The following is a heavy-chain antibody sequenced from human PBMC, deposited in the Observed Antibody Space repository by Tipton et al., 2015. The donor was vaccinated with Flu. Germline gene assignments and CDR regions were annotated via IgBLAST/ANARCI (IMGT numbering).Heavy chain of an antibody. J-gene: IGHJ4*02. D-gene: IGHD4-23*01. Sequence: SLRLSCAASGFSFSDYGMHWVRQAPGKGLEWVAVMSYDGSKKFYGDPVKGRFTISRDYSKKMMYLQMDSLRGDDSAVYYCARDRWRSLDFWGQGTLVTVSS. V-gene: IGHV3-30*03. CDR2: MSYDGSKK. CDR1: GFSFSDYG. CDR3: ARDRWRSLDF.